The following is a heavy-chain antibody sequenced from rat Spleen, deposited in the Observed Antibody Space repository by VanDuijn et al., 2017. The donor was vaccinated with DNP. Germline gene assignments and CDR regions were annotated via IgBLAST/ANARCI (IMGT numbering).Heavy chain of an antibody. Sequence: EVQLVESGGGLVQPGRSLKLSCVASGFIFSNYWMTWIRQAPTKGLEWVASISPSGGSTYYRDSVKGRFTISRDNAKSTLYLQMDSLRSEDTATYYCARSPPYYYARRYFDYWGQGVMVTVSS. CDR1: GFIFSNYW. V-gene: IGHV5-25*01. D-gene: IGHD1-12*01. CDR2: ISPSGGST. J-gene: IGHJ2*01. CDR3: ARSPPYYYARRYFDY.